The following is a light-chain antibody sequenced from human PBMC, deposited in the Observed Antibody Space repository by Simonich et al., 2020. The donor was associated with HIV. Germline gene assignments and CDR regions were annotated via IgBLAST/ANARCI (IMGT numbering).Light chain of an antibody. CDR3: SSYTSSSFVV. V-gene: IGLV2-14*03. CDR2: VVS. CDR1: SSDVGGYNY. J-gene: IGLJ2*01. Sequence: QSALTQPASVSGSPGQSITISCTGTSSDVGGYNYVSWYQQHPGKAPKLMIYVVSNRPSGVSNRFSGSKSVNTASLTISGLQAEDEADYYCSSYTSSSFVVFGGGTKLTVL.